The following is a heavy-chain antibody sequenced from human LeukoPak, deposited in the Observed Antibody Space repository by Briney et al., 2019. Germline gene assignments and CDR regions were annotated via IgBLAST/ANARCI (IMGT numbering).Heavy chain of an antibody. CDR1: GVSISSYY. D-gene: IGHD3-16*01. CDR3: ARGLPAGYFDY. Sequence: SETLSLTCTVSGVSISSYYWSWIRQPPGKGLEWIGYIYYSGSTNYNPSLKSRVTISVDTSKNQFSLKLSSVPAADTAVYYCARGLPAGYFDYWGQGTLVTVSS. J-gene: IGHJ4*02. V-gene: IGHV4-59*01. CDR2: IYYSGST.